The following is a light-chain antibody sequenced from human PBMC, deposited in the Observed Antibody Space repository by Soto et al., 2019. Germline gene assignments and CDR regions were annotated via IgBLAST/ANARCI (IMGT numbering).Light chain of an antibody. V-gene: IGLV2-14*01. CDR2: DVS. CDR3: SSYTSSSTLEGYV. CDR1: SSDVGGYNY. J-gene: IGLJ1*01. Sequence: QSALTQPASVSGSPGQSITISCTGTSSDVGGYNYVSWYQQHPGKAPKLMIYDVSHRPSGVSNRFSGSKSGNTASLTISGLQAEDEADYYCSSYTSSSTLEGYVFGTGTKVTVL.